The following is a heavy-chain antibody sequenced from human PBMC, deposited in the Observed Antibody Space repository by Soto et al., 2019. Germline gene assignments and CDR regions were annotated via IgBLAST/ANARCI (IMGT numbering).Heavy chain of an antibody. Sequence: QVQLVQSGAEVKKPGSSVKVSCKASGGTFSSYAISWVRQAPGQGLEWMGGIIPIFGRAKYAQKFQGRVTITADESTSTAYMELSSLRSEDTALYYCARGEGGCTYDVCHPFYYDKMDVWGQGTKVTVSS. CDR3: ARGEGGCTYDVCHPFYYDKMDV. J-gene: IGHJ6*02. CDR1: GGTFSSYA. CDR2: IIPIFGRA. D-gene: IGHD2-8*01. V-gene: IGHV1-69*01.